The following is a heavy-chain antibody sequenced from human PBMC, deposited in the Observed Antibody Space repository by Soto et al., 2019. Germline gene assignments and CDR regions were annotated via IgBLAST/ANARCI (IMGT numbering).Heavy chain of an antibody. CDR3: ARDLPEYSRSSAAFDI. J-gene: IGHJ3*02. CDR1: GFTFSSYA. V-gene: IGHV3-23*01. Sequence: GGSLRLSCAASGFTFSSYAMSWVRQAPGKGLEWVSAISGSGGSTYYADSVKGRFTISRDNAKNTLFLQMNSLRAEDTAVYFCARDLPEYSRSSAAFDIWGQGTMVTVSS. D-gene: IGHD6-6*01. CDR2: ISGSGGST.